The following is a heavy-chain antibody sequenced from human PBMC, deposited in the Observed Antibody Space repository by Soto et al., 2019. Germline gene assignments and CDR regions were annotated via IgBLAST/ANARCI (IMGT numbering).Heavy chain of an antibody. V-gene: IGHV1-2*02. Sequence: WASVKVSCKASGDTFTGYYMHWVRQAGGQGLEWMGWINPNSGGTNYAQKFQGRVTMTRDTSISTAYMELSRLGSDDTAVYYCARPYCSSTSCSNWFDPWGQGTLVTVSS. CDR1: GDTFTGYY. J-gene: IGHJ5*02. CDR2: INPNSGGT. D-gene: IGHD2-2*01. CDR3: ARPYCSSTSCSNWFDP.